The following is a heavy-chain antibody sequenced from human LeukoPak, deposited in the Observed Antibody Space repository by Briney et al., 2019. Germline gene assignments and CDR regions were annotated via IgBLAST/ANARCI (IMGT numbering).Heavy chain of an antibody. V-gene: IGHV3-30*02. CDR1: GFTFSSYG. Sequence: GGSLRLYCAASGFTFSSYGMHWVRQAPGKGLEWVAFMVYDGSNKYYADSVRGRFTISRDNSKNTLYLQMNSLRAEDTAVYYCAKDPNYYGSGDFDYWGQGTLATVSS. J-gene: IGHJ4*02. D-gene: IGHD3-10*01. CDR2: MVYDGSNK. CDR3: AKDPNYYGSGDFDY.